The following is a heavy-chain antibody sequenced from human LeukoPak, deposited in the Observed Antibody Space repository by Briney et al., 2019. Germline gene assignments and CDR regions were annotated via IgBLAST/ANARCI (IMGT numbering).Heavy chain of an antibody. J-gene: IGHJ4*02. D-gene: IGHD6-13*01. CDR2: IYTSGST. V-gene: IGHV4-4*07. CDR1: GSSISSYY. CDR3: ARDPGYSSSWYFFDY. Sequence: SETLSLTCTVSGSSISSYYWSWIRQPAGKGLEWIWRIYTSGSTNYNPSLKSRVTMSVDTSKNQFSLKLSSVTAADTAVYYCARDPGYSSSWYFFDYWGQGTLVTVSS.